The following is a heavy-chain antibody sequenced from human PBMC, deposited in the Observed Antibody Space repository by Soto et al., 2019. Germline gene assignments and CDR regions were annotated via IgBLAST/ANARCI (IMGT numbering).Heavy chain of an antibody. CDR2: IYPGDSDT. J-gene: IGHJ4*02. V-gene: IGHV5-51*01. Sequence: GESLNISCKGSGYSFTSYWIGWVRQMPGKGLEWMGIIYPGDSDTRYSPSFQGQVTISADKSISTAYLQWSSLKASDTAMYYCVRTTSWYGGYYFDYWAREPWSPSPQ. D-gene: IGHD6-13*01. CDR1: GYSFTSYW. CDR3: VRTTSWYGGYYFDY.